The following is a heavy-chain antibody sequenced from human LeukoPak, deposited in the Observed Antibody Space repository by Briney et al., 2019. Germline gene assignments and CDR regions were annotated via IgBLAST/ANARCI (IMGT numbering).Heavy chain of an antibody. D-gene: IGHD6-13*01. CDR2: ISAYNGNT. V-gene: IGHV1-18*01. CDR3: ARAEWYSSSWYAYYYYYMDV. Sequence: ASVKVSCKASGGTFSSYAISWVRQAPGQGREWMGWISAYNGNTNYAQKLQGRVTMTTDTSTSTAYMELRSLRSDDTAVYYCARAEWYSSSWYAYYYYYMDVWGKGTTVTVSS. CDR1: GGTFSSYA. J-gene: IGHJ6*03.